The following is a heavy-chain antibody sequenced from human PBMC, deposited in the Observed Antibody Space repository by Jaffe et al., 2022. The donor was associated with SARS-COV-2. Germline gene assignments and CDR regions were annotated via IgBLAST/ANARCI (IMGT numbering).Heavy chain of an antibody. CDR3: VRANWGPDY. CDR2: ISQDGREK. D-gene: IGHD7-27*01. V-gene: IGHV3-7*01. Sequence: EVQLVDSGGGLVQPGGSLRLSCAASGFTFSDYWMIWVRQPPGKGLEQVASISQDGREKHYVDSVQGRFTISRDNAKNSLYLQMNSLRVEDTALYYCVRANWGPDYWGQGTLVTVSS. CDR1: GFTFSDYW. J-gene: IGHJ4*02.